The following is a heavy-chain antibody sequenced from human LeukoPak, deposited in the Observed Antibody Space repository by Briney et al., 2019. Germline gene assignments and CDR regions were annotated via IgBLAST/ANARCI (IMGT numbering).Heavy chain of an antibody. Sequence: ASVKVSCKASGYTFTDYYIHWVRQVPGQGLEWMGWINSNSGDTYYAQKFQGRVTMTRDTSITTAYMELSRLRSDDTAVYYCAKEYRYSSSWTAFDIWGQGTMVTVSS. J-gene: IGHJ3*02. CDR3: AKEYRYSSSWTAFDI. V-gene: IGHV1-2*02. D-gene: IGHD6-13*01. CDR2: INSNSGDT. CDR1: GYTFTDYY.